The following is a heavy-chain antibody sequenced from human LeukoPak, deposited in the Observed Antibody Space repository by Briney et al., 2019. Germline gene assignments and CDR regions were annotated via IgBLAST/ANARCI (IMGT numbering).Heavy chain of an antibody. CDR3: ARAAPDYYYSSGYYQTAFDI. V-gene: IGHV4-61*02. D-gene: IGHD3-22*01. CDR2: IYTSGST. Sequence: SETLSLTCTVSGGSISSGSYYWSWIRQPAGKGLEWIGRIYTSGSTNYNPSLKSRVTISVDTSKNQFSLKLCSVTAADTAVYYCARAAPDYYYSSGYYQTAFDIWGQGTMVTVSS. J-gene: IGHJ3*02. CDR1: GGSISSGSYY.